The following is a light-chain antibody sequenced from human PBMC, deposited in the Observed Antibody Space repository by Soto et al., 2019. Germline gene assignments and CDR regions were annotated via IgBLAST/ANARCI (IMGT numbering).Light chain of an antibody. V-gene: IGKV1-27*01. Sequence: DIQVTQSPPSLSASVGDRVTITCRASRDIDNSLAWYQQVPGKAPKLLIYAASTLQSGVPSRFRGSGSGTSFILTITSLQPEDVATYYCQKYNKAPWIFGQGTNVEV. CDR2: AAS. J-gene: IGKJ1*01. CDR3: QKYNKAPWI. CDR1: RDIDNS.